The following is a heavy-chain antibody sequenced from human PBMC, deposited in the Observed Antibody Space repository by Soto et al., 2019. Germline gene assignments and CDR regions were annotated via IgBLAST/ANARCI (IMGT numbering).Heavy chain of an antibody. CDR2: IDPSDSYT. Sequence: GESLKISCKGSGYSFTSYWISWVRQMPGKGLEWMGRIDPSDSYTNYSPSFQGHVTISADKSISTAYLQWSSLKASDTAMYYCARDPVVARGGPGVNIWGQGTMVTGSS. D-gene: IGHD3-22*01. CDR3: ARDPVVARGGPGVNI. V-gene: IGHV5-10-1*01. J-gene: IGHJ3*02. CDR1: GYSFTSYW.